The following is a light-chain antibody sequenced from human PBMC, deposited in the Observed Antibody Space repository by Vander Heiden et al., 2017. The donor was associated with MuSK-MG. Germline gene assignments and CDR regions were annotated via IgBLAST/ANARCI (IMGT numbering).Light chain of an antibody. CDR2: DAS. CDR1: QGIGND. V-gene: IGKV1-33*01. Sequence: DIQLPQSPSSLSASVGDIVTITCRASQGIGNDLNWYQQRPGEAPKLLIYDASNLARGVPSRFSGGGSRTDFTLTISSLQPEDIATYYCQQDCDFPFTFGQGTKLEIK. J-gene: IGKJ5*01. CDR3: QQDCDFPFT.